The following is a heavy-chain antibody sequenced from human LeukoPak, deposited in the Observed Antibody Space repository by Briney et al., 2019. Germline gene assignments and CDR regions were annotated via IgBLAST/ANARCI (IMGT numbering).Heavy chain of an antibody. J-gene: IGHJ4*02. CDR3: TKSLDY. Sequence: GGSLRLSCVASGFTFSTSWMDWVRHVPGKGLEWVANIQEDGSETYYVDSAKGRFTISRDNAKKSLYLQMDSLRVEDTAICYCTKSLDYWGQGTLVTVSS. CDR1: GFTFSTSW. V-gene: IGHV3-7*01. CDR2: IQEDGSET.